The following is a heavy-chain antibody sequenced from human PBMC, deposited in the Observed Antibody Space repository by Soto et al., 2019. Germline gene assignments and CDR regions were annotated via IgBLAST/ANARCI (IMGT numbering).Heavy chain of an antibody. D-gene: IGHD5-18*01. J-gene: IGHJ6*02. V-gene: IGHV3-23*01. CDR2: ISGSGSDT. Sequence: EVQLLESGGGLVQPGESLRLSCAASGFTFSSYAMTWVRQAPGKGLEWVSAISGSGSDTYYADSVKGRFTISRDNSKNTLDLHMNSLRAEDTAAYYCANATTVYSYGTYYYYYGMDVWGQGTTVTVSS. CDR1: GFTFSSYA. CDR3: ANATTVYSYGTYYYYYGMDV.